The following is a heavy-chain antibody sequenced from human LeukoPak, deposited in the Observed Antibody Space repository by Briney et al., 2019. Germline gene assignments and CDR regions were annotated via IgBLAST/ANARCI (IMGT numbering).Heavy chain of an antibody. V-gene: IGHV3-7*01. CDR1: GFTFSSYS. J-gene: IGHJ4*02. D-gene: IGHD2-15*01. Sequence: GGSLRLSCATSGFTFSSYSMNWVRQAPGKGLEWVANIKQDGSEKYYVDSVKGRFTISRDNAKNSLYLQMNSLRAEDTAVYYCASLSMEVVVAAKFVGYWGQGTLVTVSS. CDR3: ASLSMEVVVAAKFVGY. CDR2: IKQDGSEK.